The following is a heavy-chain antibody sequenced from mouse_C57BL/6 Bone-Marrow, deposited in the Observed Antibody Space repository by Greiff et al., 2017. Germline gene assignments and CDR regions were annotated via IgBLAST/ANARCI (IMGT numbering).Heavy chain of an antibody. V-gene: IGHV14-3*01. CDR3: AGWGDYDGDGY. Sequence: VQLQQSVAELVRPGASVKLSCTASGFNINNTYMHWVKQRPEQGLEWIGRIDPANGNTKYAPKFQGKATITADTSSNTAYLQRNSLTSEDTAIYYCAGWGDYDGDGYWGQGTLVTVSA. D-gene: IGHD2-4*01. CDR1: GFNINNTY. CDR2: IDPANGNT. J-gene: IGHJ3*01.